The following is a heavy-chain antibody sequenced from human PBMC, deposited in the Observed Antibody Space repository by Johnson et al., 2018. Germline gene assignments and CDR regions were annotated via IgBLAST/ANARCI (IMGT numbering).Heavy chain of an antibody. CDR3: ARALLGSYDAFDI. CDR1: GGSISSYY. J-gene: IGHJ3*02. V-gene: IGHV4-59*01. Sequence: QVELQESGPGLVKPSETLSLTCTVSGGSISSYYWSWIRQPPGKGLEWIGYIYYSGSTNYNPLLKSRVTIPVDTSKDQFSLKLSSVPAADTAVYYCARALLGSYDAFDIWGQGTMVTVSS. D-gene: IGHD1-26*01. CDR2: IYYSGST.